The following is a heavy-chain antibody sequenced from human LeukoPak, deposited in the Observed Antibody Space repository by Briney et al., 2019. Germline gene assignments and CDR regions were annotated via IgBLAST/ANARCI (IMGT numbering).Heavy chain of an antibody. CDR3: AKDGLLVNGAFDI. CDR2: ISTSSSQK. D-gene: IGHD2-8*01. J-gene: IGHJ3*02. CDR1: GFTFRNYY. Sequence: GGSLRLSCAASGFTFRNYYMIWVRQAPGKGLEWVSSISTSSSQKNYADSVKGRFSISRDNANNSLFLQMNSLRGDDTALYYCAKDGLLVNGAFDIWGQGTMVTVAS. V-gene: IGHV3-11*06.